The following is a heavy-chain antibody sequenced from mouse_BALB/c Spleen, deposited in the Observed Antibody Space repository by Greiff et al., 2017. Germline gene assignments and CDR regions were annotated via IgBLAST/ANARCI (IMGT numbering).Heavy chain of an antibody. CDR2: IWSDGST. J-gene: IGHJ4*01. CDR3: ARHGDGYDYAMDY. V-gene: IGHV2-6-2*01. Sequence: QVQLKESGPDLVAPSQSLSITCTVSGFSLTSYGVHWVRQPPGKGLEWLVVIWSDGSTTYNSALKSRLSISKDNSKSQVFLKMNSLQTDDTAMYYCARHGDGYDYAMDYWGQGTSVTVSS. CDR1: GFSLTSYG. D-gene: IGHD1-2*01.